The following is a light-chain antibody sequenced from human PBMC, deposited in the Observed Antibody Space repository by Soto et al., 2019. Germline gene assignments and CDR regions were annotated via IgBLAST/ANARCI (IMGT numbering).Light chain of an antibody. CDR3: HQSYSTWT. V-gene: IGKV1-39*01. Sequence: DIQMTQSPSSLSASVVDRVTVTCRASQKIGTSLNWYQQRPGKAPKLLIYAASTLQDGVPSRFSGSGSGTDFALTISGLQTEDFATYYCHQSYSTWTFGQGTKVDIK. J-gene: IGKJ1*01. CDR1: QKIGTS. CDR2: AAS.